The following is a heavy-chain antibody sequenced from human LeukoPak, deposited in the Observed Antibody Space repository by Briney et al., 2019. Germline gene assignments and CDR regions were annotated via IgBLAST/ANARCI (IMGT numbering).Heavy chain of an antibody. V-gene: IGHV1-46*01. Sequence: ASVKVSCKASGYTFTSYYMHWVRQAPGQGLEWMGIINPSGGSTSYAQKFQGRVTMTRDTSTSTVYMELSSLRSADTAVYYCARLGDYYDSSGYVGWFDPWGQGTLVTVSS. CDR3: ARLGDYYDSSGYVGWFDP. D-gene: IGHD3-22*01. CDR2: INPSGGST. J-gene: IGHJ5*02. CDR1: GYTFTSYY.